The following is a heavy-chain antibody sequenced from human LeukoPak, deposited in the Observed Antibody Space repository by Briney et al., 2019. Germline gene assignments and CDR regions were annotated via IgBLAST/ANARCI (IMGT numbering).Heavy chain of an antibody. J-gene: IGHJ4*02. Sequence: SETLSLTCTVSGGSISSSSYYWGWIRQPPGKGLEWIGSIYYSGSTYYNPSLKSRVTISVDTSKNQFSLKVSSVTAADAAVYYCARRLSKYYLDYWGQGTLVTVSS. CDR3: ARRLSKYYLDY. CDR2: IYYSGST. V-gene: IGHV4-39*01. CDR1: GGSISSSSYY.